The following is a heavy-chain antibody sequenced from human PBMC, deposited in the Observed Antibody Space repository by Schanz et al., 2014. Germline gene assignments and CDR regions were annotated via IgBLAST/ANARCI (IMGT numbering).Heavy chain of an antibody. CDR2: IRSDGTNK. CDR1: GFTFSTSG. J-gene: IGHJ4*02. Sequence: HVQLVESGGGVVQPGGSLRLSCAASGFTFSTSGMHWVRQAPGKGLEWVAFIRSDGTNKYYGDSVKGRFTISRDNSKNTLYLQMDSLRPEDTSVYYCAKDYCGGGSCYLFDYWGQGTLVTVSS. D-gene: IGHD2-15*01. V-gene: IGHV3-30*02. CDR3: AKDYCGGGSCYLFDY.